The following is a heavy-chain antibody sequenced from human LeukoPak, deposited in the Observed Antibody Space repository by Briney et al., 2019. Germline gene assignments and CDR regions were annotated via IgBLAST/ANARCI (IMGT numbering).Heavy chain of an antibody. J-gene: IGHJ4*02. CDR2: ISWNSGSI. CDR1: GFTFDDYA. CDR3: AKEKGYYDILTGYSPLDY. D-gene: IGHD3-9*01. Sequence: PGRSLRLSCAASGFTFDDYAMHWVRQAPGKGLEWVSGISWNSGSIGYADSVKGRFTISRDNAKNSLYLQMNSLRAEDTALYYCAKEKGYYDILTGYSPLDYWGQGTLVTVSS. V-gene: IGHV3-9*01.